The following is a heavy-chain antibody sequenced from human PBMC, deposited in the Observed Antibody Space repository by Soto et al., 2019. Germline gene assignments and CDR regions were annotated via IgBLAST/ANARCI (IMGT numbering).Heavy chain of an antibody. J-gene: IGHJ6*02. CDR2: IIPFIGTA. CDR3: ARVVMTTVPASYYYGMDV. V-gene: IGHV1-69*18. D-gene: IGHD4-4*01. CDR1: GGTFSSYA. Sequence: QVQLVQSGAEVKKPGSSVTVSCKASGGTFSSYAISWVRQAPGQGLEWMGRIIPFIGTANYAQKFQGRVTSSVDESTGTADMELTSLRSDDTAVYYCARVVMTTVPASYYYGMDVWGQGTTVTVSS.